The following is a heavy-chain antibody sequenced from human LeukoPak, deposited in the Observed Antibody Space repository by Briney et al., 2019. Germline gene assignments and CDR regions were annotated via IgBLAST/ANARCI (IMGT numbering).Heavy chain of an antibody. J-gene: IGHJ1*01. D-gene: IGHD3-9*01. CDR1: GFTFSSYA. Sequence: GGSLRLSCSASGFTFSSYAMHWVRQAPGKGLEYVSAISSNGGSTYYADSVKGRFTISRDNSKNTLYLQMSSLRAEDTAVYYGVKDRGLTTLLPEYFQHWGRAPWSPSPQ. CDR2: ISSNGGST. V-gene: IGHV3-64D*06. CDR3: VKDRGLTTLLPEYFQH.